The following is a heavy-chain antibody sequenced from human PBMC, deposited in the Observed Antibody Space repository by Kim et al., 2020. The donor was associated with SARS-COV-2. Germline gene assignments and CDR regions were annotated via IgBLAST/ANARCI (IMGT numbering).Heavy chain of an antibody. J-gene: IGHJ4*02. CDR1: GFTFSSYA. Sequence: GGSLRLSCAASGFTFSSYAMSWVRQAPGKGLAWVSGMSGSGDSTYYADSVKGRFTISRDNSKNTLYLQMNSLRAEDTAVYYCAKLRSSIAAAGNYWGQGTLVTVSS. V-gene: IGHV3-23*01. CDR2: MSGSGDST. D-gene: IGHD6-13*01. CDR3: AKLRSSIAAAGNY.